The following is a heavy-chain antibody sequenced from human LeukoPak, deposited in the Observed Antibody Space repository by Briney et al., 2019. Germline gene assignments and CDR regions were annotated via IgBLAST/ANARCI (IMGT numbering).Heavy chain of an antibody. D-gene: IGHD5-18*01. CDR1: GGSFSGYY. CDR2: INHRGST. V-gene: IGHV4-34*01. CDR3: GRGHRRTAMVYYYYYYMDV. Sequence: PSETLSLTCAVYGGSFSGYYWSWIRQPPGKGLEWIGEINHRGSTNYNPSLKSRVTISVDTSKNQFSLKLSSVTAADTAVYYCGRGHRRTAMVYYYYYYMDVWGKGTTVTVSS. J-gene: IGHJ6*03.